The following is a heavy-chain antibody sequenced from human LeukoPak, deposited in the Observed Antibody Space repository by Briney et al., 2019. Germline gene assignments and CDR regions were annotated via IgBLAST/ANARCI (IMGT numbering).Heavy chain of an antibody. D-gene: IGHD6-19*01. CDR3: AKDIAVAGYYFDY. CDR2: ISGSGGST. V-gene: IGHV3-23*01. Sequence: TGGSLRLSCAASGFTFEDYDMNWVRQAPGKGLEWVSAISGSGGSTYYADSVKGRFTISRDNSKNTLYLQMNSLRAEDTAVYYCAKDIAVAGYYFDYWGQGTLVTVSS. J-gene: IGHJ4*02. CDR1: GFTFEDYD.